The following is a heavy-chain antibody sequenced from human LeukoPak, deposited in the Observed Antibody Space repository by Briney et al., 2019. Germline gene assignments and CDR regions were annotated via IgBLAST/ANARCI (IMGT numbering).Heavy chain of an antibody. J-gene: IGHJ3*02. Sequence: PGGSLRLSCAASGFTFSSYGMSWVRQAPGKGLEWVSAISGSGGSTYYADSVKGRFTISRDNSKNTLYLQMNSLRAEDTAVYYCAREFRFSDYYGSGSYYNTHAFDIWGQGTMVTVSS. CDR2: ISGSGGST. CDR1: GFTFSSYG. CDR3: AREFRFSDYYGSGSYYNTHAFDI. D-gene: IGHD3-10*01. V-gene: IGHV3-23*01.